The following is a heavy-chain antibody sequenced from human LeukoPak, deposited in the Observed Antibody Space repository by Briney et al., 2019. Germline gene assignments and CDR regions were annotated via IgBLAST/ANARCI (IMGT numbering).Heavy chain of an antibody. Sequence: SETLSLTCTVSGGSISSSSYYWGWIRQPPGKGLEWIGRIYYSGSTYYNPSLKSRVTISVDTSKNQFSLKLSSVTAADTAVYYRARSPGLWFGELLAPLDIWGQGTMVTVSS. CDR1: GGSISSSSYY. CDR3: ARSPGLWFGELLAPLDI. D-gene: IGHD3-10*01. CDR2: IYYSGST. V-gene: IGHV4-39*01. J-gene: IGHJ3*02.